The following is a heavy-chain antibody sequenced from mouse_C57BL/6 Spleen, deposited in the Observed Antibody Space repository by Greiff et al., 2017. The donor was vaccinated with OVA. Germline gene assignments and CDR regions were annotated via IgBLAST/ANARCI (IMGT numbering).Heavy chain of an antibody. CDR1: GYTFTSYW. V-gene: IGHV1-61*01. Sequence: VQLQQPGAELVRPGSSVKLSCKASGYTFTSYWMDWVKQRPGQGLEWIGNIYTSDSETHYNQKFKDKATLTVDKSYSTDNMQLSSLQAEDTAVYFCARSGYYCSSPFDYWGQGTTLTVSS. J-gene: IGHJ2*01. CDR2: IYTSDSET. D-gene: IGHD1-1*01. CDR3: ARSGYYCSSPFDY.